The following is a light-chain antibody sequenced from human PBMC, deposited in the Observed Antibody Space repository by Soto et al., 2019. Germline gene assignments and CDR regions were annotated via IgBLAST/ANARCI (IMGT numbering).Light chain of an antibody. V-gene: IGKV1D-12*01. CDR2: AAS. CDR1: QGIYNW. J-gene: IGKJ4*01. Sequence: DIQMTQSPSSVSAFVGDRVTITCRASQGIYNWLAWYQQKPGKAPELLIYAASSLQSGVPSRFSGSGYGTYFTLTISSLQPEDFATYSCQQAHSFPFTFGGGTKVEIK. CDR3: QQAHSFPFT.